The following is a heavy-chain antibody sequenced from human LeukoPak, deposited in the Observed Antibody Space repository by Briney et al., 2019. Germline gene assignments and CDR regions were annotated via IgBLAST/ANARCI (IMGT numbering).Heavy chain of an antibody. J-gene: IGHJ5*02. Sequence: SLRLSCTGFGFTFGDYGMSWVRQAPGKGLEWVGFIRNKAYGGTTEYAASVKGRFTISRDDSKSIAYLQMDSLKAEDTAVYYCTSPDHTWDWRDAWGQGTLVTVSS. CDR1: GFTFGDYG. CDR3: TSPDHTWDWRDA. D-gene: IGHD1-14*01. CDR2: IRNKAYGGTT. V-gene: IGHV3-49*04.